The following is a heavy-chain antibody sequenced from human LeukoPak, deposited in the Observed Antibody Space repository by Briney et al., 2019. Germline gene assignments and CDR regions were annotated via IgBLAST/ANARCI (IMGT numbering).Heavy chain of an antibody. J-gene: IGHJ4*02. CDR3: ARHITIFVNGPGGGIDY. CDR1: GFTFSSYA. V-gene: IGHV3-30*01. CDR2: ISYDGSNK. D-gene: IGHD3-3*01. Sequence: GGSLRLSCAASGFTFSSYAMHWVRQAPGKGLEWVAVISYDGSNKYYADSVKGRFTISRDNSKNTLYLQMNSLRAEDTAVYYCARHITIFVNGPGGGIDYWGQGTLVTVSS.